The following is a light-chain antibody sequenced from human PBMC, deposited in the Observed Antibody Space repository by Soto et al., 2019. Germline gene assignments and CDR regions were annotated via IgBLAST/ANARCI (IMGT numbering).Light chain of an antibody. V-gene: IGKV1-13*02. CDR1: QGISSA. CDR2: DAS. CDR3: QQET. Sequence: AIQLTQSPSSLSASVGDRVTITCRASQGISSALAWYQQKPGKASKLLIYDASSLESGVPTRFSGSGSGTDFTLNISSVQPEDFATYYCQQETFGQGTKLEIK. J-gene: IGKJ2*01.